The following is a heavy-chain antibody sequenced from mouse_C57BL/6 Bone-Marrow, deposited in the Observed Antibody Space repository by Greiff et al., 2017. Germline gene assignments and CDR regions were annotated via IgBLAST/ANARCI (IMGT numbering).Heavy chain of an antibody. CDR2: INPGSGGT. Sequence: QVQLQQSGAELVRPGTSVKVSCKASGYAFTNYLIEWVKQRPGQGLEWIGVINPGSGGTNYNEKFKGKATLTADKSSSTAYMQRSSLTSEDFAVYFCERLGGLSPWFAYWGQGTLVTVSA. CDR1: GYAFTNYL. CDR3: ERLGGLSPWFAY. D-gene: IGHD2-4*01. J-gene: IGHJ3*01. V-gene: IGHV1-54*01.